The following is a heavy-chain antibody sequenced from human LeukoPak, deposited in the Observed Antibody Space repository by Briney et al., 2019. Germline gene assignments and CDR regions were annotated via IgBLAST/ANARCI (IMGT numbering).Heavy chain of an antibody. D-gene: IGHD6-6*01. J-gene: IGHJ5*02. V-gene: IGHV4-61*02. CDR1: GGSISSGSYY. Sequence: SETLSLTCTVSGGSISSGSYYWSWIRQPAGKGLEWIGRIYTSGSTNYNPSLKSRVTMSVDTSKNQFSLKLSSVTAADTAVYYCARGYSSSPGWFDPWGQGTLVTVSS. CDR2: IYTSGST. CDR3: ARGYSSSPGWFDP.